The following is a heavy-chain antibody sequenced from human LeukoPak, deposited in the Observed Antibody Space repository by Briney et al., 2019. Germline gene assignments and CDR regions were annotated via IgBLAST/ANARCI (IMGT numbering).Heavy chain of an antibody. CDR3: ARGVWFGYYYLDF. J-gene: IGHJ6*03. V-gene: IGHV4-4*07. CDR1: GGSISTYF. CDR2: IYNSGST. D-gene: IGHD3-10*01. Sequence: SETLSLTCTVSGGSISTYFWSWIRQPAGKGLEWIGRIYNSGSTNYNPSLKSRVTMSVDTSKNQFSLKLSSVTAADTAVYYCARGVWFGYYYLDFWGKGTTVTISS.